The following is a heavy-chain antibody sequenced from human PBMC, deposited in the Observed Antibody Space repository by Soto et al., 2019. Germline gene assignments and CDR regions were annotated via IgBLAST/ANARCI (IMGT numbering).Heavy chain of an antibody. CDR2: IGTAGDT. V-gene: IGHV3-13*01. J-gene: IGHJ4*02. D-gene: IGHD6-13*01. CDR3: ARGQYSSSWYRSDPYYFDY. CDR1: GFTFSSYD. Sequence: GGSLRLSCAASGFTFSSYDMHWVRQATGKGLEWVSAIGTAGDTYYPGSVKGRSTISRENAKNSLYLQMNSLRAEDTAVYYCARGQYSSSWYRSDPYYFDYWGQGTLVTVSS.